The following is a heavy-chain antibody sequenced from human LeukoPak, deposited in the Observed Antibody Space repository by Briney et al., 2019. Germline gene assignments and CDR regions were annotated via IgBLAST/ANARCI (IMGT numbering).Heavy chain of an antibody. CDR2: IGITSDT. D-gene: IGHD3-16*01. J-gene: IGHJ4*02. CDR1: GFTFSSYA. CDR3: AKTTWDYVWGSYRGYFDY. Sequence: GGSLRLSCAASGFTFSSYAMSWVRQAPGKGLEWVSSIGITSDTYYADSVKGRFTISRDNSKNTLYLQMNSLRAEDTAVYYCAKTTWDYVWGSYRGYFDYWGQGTLVTVSS. V-gene: IGHV3-23*01.